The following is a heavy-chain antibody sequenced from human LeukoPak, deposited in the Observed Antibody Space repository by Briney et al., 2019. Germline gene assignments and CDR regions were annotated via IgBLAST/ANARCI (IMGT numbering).Heavy chain of an antibody. CDR3: TTRDYCGGDCYNFDY. Sequence: GGSLRLSCAASGFTFSNAWMSWVRQAPGKGLEWVGRIKSKTDGGTTDYAAPVKGRFTISRDDSKNTLYLQMNSLKTEDTAVYYCTTRDYCGGDCYNFDYWGQGTLVTVSS. CDR2: IKSKTDGGTT. J-gene: IGHJ4*02. D-gene: IGHD2-21*02. CDR1: GFTFSNAW. V-gene: IGHV3-15*01.